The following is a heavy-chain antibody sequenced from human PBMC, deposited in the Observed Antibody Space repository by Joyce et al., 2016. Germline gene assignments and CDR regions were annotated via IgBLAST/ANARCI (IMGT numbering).Heavy chain of an antibody. V-gene: IGHV3-74*01. CDR3: SRGRGLDS. J-gene: IGHJ4*02. Sequence: EVQLVESGGGLVQPGGSLRLSCAASEFMFRTYWMHWVRQAPGKVLVWVSRIESEGKRTISADAVKGRFTISRDNAKNTLYLQMNSLRAEDTGVYYCSRGRGLDSWGQRTLVIVSS. CDR1: EFMFRTYW. CDR2: IESEGKRT. D-gene: IGHD2-15*01.